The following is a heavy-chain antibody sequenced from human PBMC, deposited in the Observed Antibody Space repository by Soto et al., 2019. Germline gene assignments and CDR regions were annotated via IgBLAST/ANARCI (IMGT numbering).Heavy chain of an antibody. CDR2: ISGSGGST. Sequence: EVQLLESGGGSVQPGGSLRLSCVASGHTFQNYAMTWVRQAPGKGLEWVSGISGSGGSTYYADSVRGRFTISRDDSKNTLYVQMSSLRAEDTAVYYCAKVSRDIGVVPAALKWGQGTLVNVSS. J-gene: IGHJ4*02. CDR1: GHTFQNYA. V-gene: IGHV3-23*01. D-gene: IGHD2-2*01. CDR3: AKVSRDIGVVPAALK.